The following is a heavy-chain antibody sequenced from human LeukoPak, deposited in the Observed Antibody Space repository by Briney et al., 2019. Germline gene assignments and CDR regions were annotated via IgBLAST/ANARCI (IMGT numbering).Heavy chain of an antibody. CDR3: ARDCSSTSCYWTNYYYYYGMDV. CDR2: ISAYNGNT. Sequence: GASVKVSCKASGYTFTSYGIGWLRQAPGQGLEWMGWISAYNGNTNYAQKLQGRVTMTTDTSTSTAYMELRSLRSDDTAVYYCARDCSSTSCYWTNYYYYYGMDVWGQGTTVTVSS. CDR1: GYTFTSYG. D-gene: IGHD2-2*01. J-gene: IGHJ6*02. V-gene: IGHV1-18*01.